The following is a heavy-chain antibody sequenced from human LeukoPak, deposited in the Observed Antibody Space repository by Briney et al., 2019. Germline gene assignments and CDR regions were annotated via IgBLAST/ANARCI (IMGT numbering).Heavy chain of an antibody. D-gene: IGHD1-26*01. CDR1: GFTFSDHY. J-gene: IGHJ4*02. Sequence: QTGGSLRLSCAASGFTFSDHYMDWVRLAPGKGLEWVGRIKNKANSYSTEYAASVKGRFTISRDDSKNSLYLQMNSLRSEDTALYYCTRVRLGAATRYFDYWGQGTLVTVSS. CDR2: IKNKANSYST. CDR3: TRVRLGAATRYFDY. V-gene: IGHV3-72*01.